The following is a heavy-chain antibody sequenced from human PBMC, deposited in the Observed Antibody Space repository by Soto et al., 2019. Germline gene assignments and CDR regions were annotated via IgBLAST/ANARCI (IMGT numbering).Heavy chain of an antibody. J-gene: IGHJ2*01. D-gene: IGHD4-17*01. CDR3: AKEVGTAVTPFTSWYFDL. Sequence: QVQLVESGGGVVQPGRSLTLSCAASGFTLSSYGMHWVRQAPGKGLEWVSVISHDGSNIYYADSVKGRFTISRDNSKNTLYLTMNRLRAEETAVYCCAKEVGTAVTPFTSWYFDLWGRGTLVTVSS. CDR1: GFTLSSYG. V-gene: IGHV3-30*18. CDR2: ISHDGSNI.